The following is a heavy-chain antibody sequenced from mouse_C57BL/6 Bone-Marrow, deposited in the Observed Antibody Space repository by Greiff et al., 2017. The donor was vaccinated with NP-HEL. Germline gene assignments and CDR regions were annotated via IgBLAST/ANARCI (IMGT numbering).Heavy chain of an antibody. CDR1: GYTFTDYY. Sequence: VQLVESGAELVRPGASVKLSCKASGYTFTDYYINWVKQRPGQGLEWIARIYPGSGNTYYNEKFKGKATLTAEKSSSTAYMQLSSLTSEDSAVYFCARRGDFYYAMDYWGQGTSVTVSS. D-gene: IGHD2-13*01. J-gene: IGHJ4*01. V-gene: IGHV1-76*01. CDR3: ARRGDFYYAMDY. CDR2: IYPGSGNT.